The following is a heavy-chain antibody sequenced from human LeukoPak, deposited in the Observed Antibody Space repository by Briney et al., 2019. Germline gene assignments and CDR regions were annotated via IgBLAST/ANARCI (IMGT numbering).Heavy chain of an antibody. Sequence: GASVKVSCKASGYTFASYYIHWVRQAPGQGLEWMGIINPSGGSTSYAQKFQGRVTMTRDMSTSTVYMELSSLRSEDTAVYYCARERHCSSTSCYTGASSWFDPWGQGTLVTVSS. V-gene: IGHV1-46*01. CDR1: GYTFASYY. CDR2: INPSGGST. J-gene: IGHJ5*02. CDR3: ARERHCSSTSCYTGASSWFDP. D-gene: IGHD2-2*02.